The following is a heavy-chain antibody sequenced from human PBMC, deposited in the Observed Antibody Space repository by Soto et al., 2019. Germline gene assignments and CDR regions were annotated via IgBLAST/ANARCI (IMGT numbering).Heavy chain of an antibody. CDR1: GGSISSSNW. D-gene: IGHD3-10*01. V-gene: IGHV4-4*02. CDR3: ARAQEELLWFGELYGEDWFDP. CDR2: IYHSGST. J-gene: IGHJ5*02. Sequence: SETLSLTCAVSGGSISSSNWWSWVRQPPGKGLEWIGEIYHSGSTNYNPSLKSRVTISVDKSKNQFSLKLSSVTAADTAVYYCARAQEELLWFGELYGEDWFDPWGQGTLVTVSS.